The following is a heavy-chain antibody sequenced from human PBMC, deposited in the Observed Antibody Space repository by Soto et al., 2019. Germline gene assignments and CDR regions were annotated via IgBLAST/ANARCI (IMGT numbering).Heavy chain of an antibody. CDR3: ARGRDGYNLGSFDY. J-gene: IGHJ4*02. D-gene: IGHD5-12*01. CDR2: IIPIFGTA. Sequence: SVKGSFKASGGTFSSYAISWVRQAPGQGLEWMGGIIPIFGTANYAQKFQGRVTITADKSTSTAYMELSSLRSEDTAVYYCARGRDGYNLGSFDYWGQGTLVTVSS. CDR1: GGTFSSYA. V-gene: IGHV1-69*06.